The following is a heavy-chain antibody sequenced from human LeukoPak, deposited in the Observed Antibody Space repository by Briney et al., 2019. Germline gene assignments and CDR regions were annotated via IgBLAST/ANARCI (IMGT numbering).Heavy chain of an antibody. CDR3: ARDGTEGDY. CDR2: IYSGGST. Sequence: PTGGSLRLSCAASGFTFNNYAMSWVRQAPGKGLEWVSVIYSGGSTYYADSVKGRFTISRDNSKNTLYLQMNSLRAEDTAVYYCARDGTEGDYWGQGTLVTVSS. CDR1: GFTFNNYA. D-gene: IGHD3/OR15-3a*01. V-gene: IGHV3-53*01. J-gene: IGHJ4*02.